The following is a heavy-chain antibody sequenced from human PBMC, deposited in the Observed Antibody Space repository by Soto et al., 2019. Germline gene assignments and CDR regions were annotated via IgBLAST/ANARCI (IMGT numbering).Heavy chain of an antibody. CDR1: GGSISSGGYY. D-gene: IGHD3-3*01. J-gene: IGHJ4*02. V-gene: IGHV4-31*03. Sequence: QVQLQESGPGLVKPSQTLSLTCTVSGGSISSGGYYWSWIRQHPGKGLEWIGYIYYSGSTYYNPSFQSRVTISVDTSKNQFSLKLSSVTAADTSVYYCARCPPPRPYYDFWSGSPPTFDYWGQGTLVTVSS. CDR2: IYYSGST. CDR3: ARCPPPRPYYDFWSGSPPTFDY.